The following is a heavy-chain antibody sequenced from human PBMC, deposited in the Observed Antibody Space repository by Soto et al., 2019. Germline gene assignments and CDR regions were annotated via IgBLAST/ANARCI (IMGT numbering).Heavy chain of an antibody. V-gene: IGHV4-61*08. D-gene: IGHD2-2*01. CDR3: ASLAYCSSLTCYSTSVFDY. Sequence: SETLSLTCSVSGDSVTRHDYFWSWIRQPPGKGLEWIGYMYYSGNTNYNPSLESRLSIVLDTSKNQFSLRLTSVTAADTAVYYCASLAYCSSLTCYSTSVFDYWGQGILVTVSS. CDR1: GDSVTRHDYF. J-gene: IGHJ4*02. CDR2: MYYSGNT.